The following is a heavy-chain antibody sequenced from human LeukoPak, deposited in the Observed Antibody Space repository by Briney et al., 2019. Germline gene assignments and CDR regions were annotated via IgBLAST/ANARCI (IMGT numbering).Heavy chain of an antibody. D-gene: IGHD6-19*01. Sequence: GGSLRLSCAASGFTFSSYAMSWVRQAPGKGLEWVSAISGSGGSTYCADSVKGRFTISRDNSKNTLYLQMNSLRAEDTAVYYCAKGHQYSSGWHYFDYWGQGTLVAVSS. J-gene: IGHJ4*02. CDR3: AKGHQYSSGWHYFDY. V-gene: IGHV3-23*01. CDR2: ISGSGGST. CDR1: GFTFSSYA.